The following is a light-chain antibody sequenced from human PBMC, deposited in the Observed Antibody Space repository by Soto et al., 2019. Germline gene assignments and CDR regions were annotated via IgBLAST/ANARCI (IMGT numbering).Light chain of an antibody. CDR1: SSDVGGYNY. J-gene: IGLJ1*01. Sequence: QSALTQPASVSGSPGQSITISCTGTSSDVGGYNYVSWYQHLPGEAPKLILFEVSKRPSGVSDRFSGSKSGNTASRTISGLQAEDEADYFCNSYTTSSTYVFGSGTKVTVL. CDR2: EVS. CDR3: NSYTTSSTYV. V-gene: IGLV2-14*01.